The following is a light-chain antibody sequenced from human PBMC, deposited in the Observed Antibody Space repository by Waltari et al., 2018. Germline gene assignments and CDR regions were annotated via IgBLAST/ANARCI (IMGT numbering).Light chain of an antibody. CDR3: QQYNNWPPLT. CDR1: QSVSSN. V-gene: IGKV3-15*01. J-gene: IGKJ4*01. CDR2: GAS. Sequence: EIVMTQSPATLSVSPGERATLSCRASQSVSSNLAWYQQKPGQAPRLLIYGASTKATGIPARFHGQWFGKEFPLNLRRLPFENFSIYYCQQYNNWPPLTFGGGTKVEIK.